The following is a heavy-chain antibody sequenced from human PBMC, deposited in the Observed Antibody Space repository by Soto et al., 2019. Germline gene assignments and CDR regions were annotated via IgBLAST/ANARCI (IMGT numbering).Heavy chain of an antibody. CDR3: ARDTRDSSA. J-gene: IGHJ5*02. CDR2: ISPSSSYI. V-gene: IGHV3-21*01. Sequence: GGSLRLSCAASGFIFISSTLSWVRQAPGKGLEWVSCISPSSSYIYYADSVKGRFSISRDNAKNSLFLEMNNLRAEDTAVYYCARDTRDSSAWGQGTLVTVS. CDR1: GFIFISST.